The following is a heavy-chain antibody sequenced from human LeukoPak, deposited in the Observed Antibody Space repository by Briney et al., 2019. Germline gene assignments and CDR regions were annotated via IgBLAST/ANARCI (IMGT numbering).Heavy chain of an antibody. CDR3: ARDRLTRKSYYDSSGRTDY. D-gene: IGHD3-22*01. J-gene: IGHJ4*02. V-gene: IGHV1-69*13. CDR1: GGTFTSYA. CDR2: IIPIFGTA. Sequence: GASVKVSCRASGGTFTSYAISWVRQAPGQGLEWMGGIIPIFGTANYAQKFQGRVTITADESTSTAYMELSSLRSEDTAVYYCARDRLTRKSYYDSSGRTDYWGQGTLVTVSS.